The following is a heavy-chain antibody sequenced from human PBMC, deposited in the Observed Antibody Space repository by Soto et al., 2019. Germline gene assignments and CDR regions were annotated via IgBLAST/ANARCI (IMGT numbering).Heavy chain of an antibody. D-gene: IGHD3-3*01. J-gene: IGHJ6*03. V-gene: IGHV4-34*01. Sequence: QVQLQQWGAGLLKPSETLSLTCAVYGGSFSGYYWSWIRQPPGKGLEWIGEINHSGSTNYNPSLKSRVTISVDTSKNQFSLKLSSVTAADTAVYYCAREDFWSGDYYYYYMDVWGKGTTVTVSS. CDR2: INHSGST. CDR1: GGSFSGYY. CDR3: AREDFWSGDYYYYYMDV.